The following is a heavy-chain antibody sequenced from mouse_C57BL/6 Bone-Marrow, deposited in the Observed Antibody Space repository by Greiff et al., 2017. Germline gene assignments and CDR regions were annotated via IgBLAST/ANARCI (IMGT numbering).Heavy chain of an antibody. D-gene: IGHD2-4*01. V-gene: IGHV1-39*01. CDR2: INPNGGTN. J-gene: IGHJ1*03. Sequence: EVQLQQSGPELVKPGASVKISCKASGYSFTDYDINWVKQSTGKGLEWIGVINPNGGTNNYNQKFKGKATLTVDQSSSTAYMQLNSLTSDDAAVYYCARWDYHCYFDFWGKGTTVTVSS. CDR1: GYSFTDYD. CDR3: ARWDYHCYFDF.